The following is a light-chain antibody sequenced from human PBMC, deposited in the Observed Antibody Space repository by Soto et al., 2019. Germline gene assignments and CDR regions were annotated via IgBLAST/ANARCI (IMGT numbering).Light chain of an antibody. CDR1: QGIDYS. J-gene: IGKJ3*01. CDR3: QEHYGAPPAA. Sequence: DIQMTQSPSSLSASVGDRVTITCRASQGIDYSLAWYQQKPGKVPKLLIYSPSTLQSALSSRFSGSGSGTDFTITITSLQPEDVATYYCQEHYGAPPAAFGPGTKVDV. CDR2: SPS. V-gene: IGKV1-27*01.